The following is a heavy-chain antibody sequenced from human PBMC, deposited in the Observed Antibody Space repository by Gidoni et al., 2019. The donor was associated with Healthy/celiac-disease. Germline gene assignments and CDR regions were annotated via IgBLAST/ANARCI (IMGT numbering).Heavy chain of an antibody. J-gene: IGHJ2*01. V-gene: IGHV4-39*01. CDR1: GGSISSSSYY. D-gene: IGHD2-2*01. CDR2: IYYSGST. CDR3: ARHRIVVVPADQPRCWYFDL. Sequence: QLQLQASGPGLVKPSATLSLTCTVSGGSISSSSYYWGWIRQPPGKGLECIGSIYYSGSTYSNPSLKSRVTISVDTSKNQFSLKLSSVTAADTAVYYCARHRIVVVPADQPRCWYFDLWGRGTLVTVSS.